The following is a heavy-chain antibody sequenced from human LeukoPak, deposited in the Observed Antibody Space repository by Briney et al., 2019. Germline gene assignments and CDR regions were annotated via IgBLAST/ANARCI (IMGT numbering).Heavy chain of an antibody. D-gene: IGHD2/OR15-2a*01. V-gene: IGHV3-33*01. Sequence: PGRSLRLSCAASGLTFSSYGMHWVRQAPGKGLEWVALIWYDGSNKYYADSVKGRFTISRDNAKNSLFLQMNSLRAEDTAVYYCARDLLRNFDHWGQGTLVTVSS. CDR1: GLTFSSYG. CDR2: IWYDGSNK. CDR3: ARDLLRNFDH. J-gene: IGHJ4*02.